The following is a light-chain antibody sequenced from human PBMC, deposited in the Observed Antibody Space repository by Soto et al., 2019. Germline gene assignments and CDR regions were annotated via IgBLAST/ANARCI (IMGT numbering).Light chain of an antibody. CDR2: GAS. J-gene: IGKJ4*01. CDR3: HQYTGSPHS. Sequence: EIVLTQAPDTLSLSPGERATLSCRASQSVRNNYLAWYQQKPGQAPRLLIYGASSRATGIPDRFSGSVSGTDFTLTISRLETEDFAVYCCHQYTGSPHSFGGGTKVEI. V-gene: IGKV3-20*01. CDR1: QSVRNNY.